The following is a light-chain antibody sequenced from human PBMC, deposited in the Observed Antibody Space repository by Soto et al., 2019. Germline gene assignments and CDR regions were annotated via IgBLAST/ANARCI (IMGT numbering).Light chain of an antibody. CDR2: DVS. CDR3: SSYPRATTYV. V-gene: IGLV2-14*01. J-gene: IGLJ1*01. Sequence: QSVLTQPASVSGSPGQSITISCTGTSSDVGAYNYDSWYQQYPGEAPKVIIYDVSHRPAGVSNRFSGSKSGNTASLTISGLQTQDEADYYCSSYPRATTYVFGTGTKVTVL. CDR1: SSDVGAYNY.